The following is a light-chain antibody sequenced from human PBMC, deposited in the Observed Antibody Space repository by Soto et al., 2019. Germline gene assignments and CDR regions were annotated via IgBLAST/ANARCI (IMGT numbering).Light chain of an antibody. J-gene: IGKJ4*01. V-gene: IGKV1-33*01. Sequence: DIQMTQSPSSLSASVGDRVTITCQASQDISNYLNWYQQKPGKAPKLLIYDASNLETGVPSRFSGSGSVTDFTFTISSLQPEDMATYYCQQDDNLPPLTFGGGTKVEIK. CDR3: QQDDNLPPLT. CDR1: QDISNY. CDR2: DAS.